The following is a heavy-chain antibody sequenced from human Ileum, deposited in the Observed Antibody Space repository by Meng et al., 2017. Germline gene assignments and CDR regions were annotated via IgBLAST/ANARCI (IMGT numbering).Heavy chain of an antibody. Sequence: HVHPQECGPGLVRPSETLSLTGAVSGGSVSSSGYQWGGIRQPPGKGLEWIGYASTNYNPSLKSRVTISVDTSKNQFSLKLTSVTAADTAVYYCARDHWGSLDYWGQGVLVTVSS. V-gene: IGHV4-61*08. CDR1: GGSVSSSGYQ. CDR2: AST. J-gene: IGHJ4*02. D-gene: IGHD7-27*01. CDR3: ARDHWGSLDY.